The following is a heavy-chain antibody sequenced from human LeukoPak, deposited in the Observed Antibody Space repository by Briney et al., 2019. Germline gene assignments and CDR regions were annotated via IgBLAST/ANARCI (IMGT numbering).Heavy chain of an antibody. CDR1: GYSFTSYW. D-gene: IGHD3-22*01. Sequence: GESLKISCKGSGYSFTSYWIGWVRQVPGKGLEWMGIIYPGDSDTRYSPSFQGQVTISADKSISTAYLQWSSLKASDTAMYYCARCSVLGSSGYSNWFDPWGQGTLVTVSS. J-gene: IGHJ5*02. V-gene: IGHV5-51*01. CDR3: ARCSVLGSSGYSNWFDP. CDR2: IYPGDSDT.